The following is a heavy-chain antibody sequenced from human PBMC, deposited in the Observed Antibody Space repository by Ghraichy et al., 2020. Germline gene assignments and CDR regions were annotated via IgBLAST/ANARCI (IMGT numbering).Heavy chain of an antibody. J-gene: IGHJ6*03. Sequence: GGSLRLSCAASGFTFSSYWMSWVRQAPGKGLEWVANIKQDGSEKYYVDSVKGRFTISRGNAKNSLYRQMKSLRAEDTAGYYCAREYSMDVWGKGTTVTVSS. CDR2: IKQDGSEK. CDR3: AREYSMDV. CDR1: GFTFSSYW. V-gene: IGHV3-7*01.